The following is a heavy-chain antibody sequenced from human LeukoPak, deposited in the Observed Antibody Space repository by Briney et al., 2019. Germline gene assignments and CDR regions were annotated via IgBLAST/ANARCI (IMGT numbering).Heavy chain of an antibody. V-gene: IGHV1-2*02. J-gene: IGHJ3*02. Sequence: GASVKVSCMASGYTFTDYYIHWVRQAPGQGLEWMGWINPYSGDTNYAQKFQGRVSMTRDTSISTAYMELSSLRSEDTAVYYCARDRQVDPPVAFDIWGQGTMVTVSS. D-gene: IGHD1-26*01. CDR3: ARDRQVDPPVAFDI. CDR1: GYTFTDYY. CDR2: INPYSGDT.